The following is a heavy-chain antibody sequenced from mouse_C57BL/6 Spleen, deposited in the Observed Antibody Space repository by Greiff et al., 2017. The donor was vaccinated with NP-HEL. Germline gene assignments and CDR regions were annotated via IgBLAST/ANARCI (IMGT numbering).Heavy chain of an antibody. V-gene: IGHV1-55*01. J-gene: IGHJ2*01. CDR2: IYPGSGST. Sequence: QVQLQQPGAELVKPGASVKMSCKASGYTFTSYWITWVKQRPGQGLEWIGDIYPGSGSTNYNEKFKSKATLTVDTSSSTAYMQLSSLTSEDSAVYYCARDDITTVVAHYFDYWGQGTTLTVSS. D-gene: IGHD1-1*01. CDR1: GYTFTSYW. CDR3: ARDDITTVVAHYFDY.